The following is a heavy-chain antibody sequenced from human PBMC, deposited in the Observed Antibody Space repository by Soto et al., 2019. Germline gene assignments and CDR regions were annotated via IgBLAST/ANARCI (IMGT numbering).Heavy chain of an antibody. CDR3: ARGIATGQLDP. Sequence: ASVKVSFKASGYTFTRYTMNWVRQAPGQRLEWMGWINPDNGNTKSSQKFQDRVIITRDTSASTAYMDLSSLRSEDTAVYYCARGIATGQLDPWGQGPLVTVPS. CDR2: INPDNGNT. D-gene: IGHD2-15*01. J-gene: IGHJ5*02. CDR1: GYTFTRYT. V-gene: IGHV1-3*01.